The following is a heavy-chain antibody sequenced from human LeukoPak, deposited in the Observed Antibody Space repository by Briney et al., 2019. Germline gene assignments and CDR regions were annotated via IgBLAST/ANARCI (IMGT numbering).Heavy chain of an antibody. CDR3: ARPRDGYDDAFDI. D-gene: IGHD5-24*01. CDR1: GFTVSSSY. J-gene: IGHJ3*02. Sequence: GGSLRLSCAASGFTVSSSYMSWVRQAPGQGLEWVSVIYSGGSTYYADSVKGRFTISRDNSKNTLYLQMNSLRAEDTAVYYCARPRDGYDDAFDIWGQGTMVTVSS. CDR2: IYSGGST. V-gene: IGHV3-66*02.